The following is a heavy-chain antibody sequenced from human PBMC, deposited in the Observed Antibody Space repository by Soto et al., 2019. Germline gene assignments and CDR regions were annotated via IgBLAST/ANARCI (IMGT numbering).Heavy chain of an antibody. CDR1: GGTFSSYA. J-gene: IGHJ6*02. CDR3: AGHSSGVPGYYYGMDV. V-gene: IGHV1-69*12. Sequence: QVQLVQSGAEVKKPGSSVKVSCKASGGTFSSYAISWVRQAPGQGLEWRGGVIPFFDTADNAQKFQGRATITAXXXTXXAYMELSSLRSEDTAVYYCAGHSSGVPGYYYGMDVWGQGTTVTVSS. D-gene: IGHD3-22*01. CDR2: VIPFFDTA.